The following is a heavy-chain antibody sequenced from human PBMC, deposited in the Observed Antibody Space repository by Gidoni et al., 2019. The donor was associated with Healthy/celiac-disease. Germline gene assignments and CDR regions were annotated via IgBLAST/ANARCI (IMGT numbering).Heavy chain of an antibody. V-gene: IGHV3-11*06. D-gene: IGHD3-9*01. CDR3: ATPPRRDILTYYYGMDV. Sequence: GRFTISRDNAKNSLYLQMNSLRAEDTAVYYCATPPRRDILTYYYGMDVWGQGTTVTVSS. J-gene: IGHJ6*02.